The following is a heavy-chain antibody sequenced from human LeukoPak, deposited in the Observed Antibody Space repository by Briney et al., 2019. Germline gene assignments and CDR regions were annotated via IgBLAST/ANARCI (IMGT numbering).Heavy chain of an antibody. CDR3: TTRAAAGTDY. J-gene: IGHJ4*02. V-gene: IGHV3-73*01. CDR1: GFPFSGSA. CDR2: IRSKANSYAT. Sequence: GGSLRLSCAASGFPFSGSAMHWVRQPSGKGLEWVGRIRSKANSYATAYAASVKGRFTIYRDDSKNTAYLQTNSPKTEDTAVYYCTTRAAAGTDYWGQGTLVTVSS. D-gene: IGHD6-13*01.